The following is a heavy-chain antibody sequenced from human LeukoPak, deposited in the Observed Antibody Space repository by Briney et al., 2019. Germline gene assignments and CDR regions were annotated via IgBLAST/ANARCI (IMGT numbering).Heavy chain of an antibody. Sequence: SETLSLTCAVYGGSFSGYYWSWIRQPPGKGLEWIGEINHSGSTNYNPSLKSRVTISVDPSKNQFSLKLSSVTAADTAVYYCARARIQLWFIVATQRYWFDPWGQGTLVTVSS. CDR2: INHSGST. D-gene: IGHD5-18*01. CDR1: GGSFSGYY. J-gene: IGHJ5*02. CDR3: ARARIQLWFIVATQRYWFDP. V-gene: IGHV4-34*01.